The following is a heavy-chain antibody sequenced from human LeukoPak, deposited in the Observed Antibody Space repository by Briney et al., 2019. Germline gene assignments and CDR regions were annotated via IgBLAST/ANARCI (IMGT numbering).Heavy chain of an antibody. V-gene: IGHV4-38-2*01. CDR3: ARRYTSGWFFDY. J-gene: IGHJ4*02. CDR2: ISQSGST. Sequence: SAPLSLTCDVSGYSISSGYYWGWLRQPPGKGLEWIGCISQSGSTYYNPFLKIRVTISLVMSMNHFSLKLSSVTAADTAVYFCARRYTSGWFFDYWCQGTLVTVSS. D-gene: IGHD6-19*01. CDR1: GYSISSGYY.